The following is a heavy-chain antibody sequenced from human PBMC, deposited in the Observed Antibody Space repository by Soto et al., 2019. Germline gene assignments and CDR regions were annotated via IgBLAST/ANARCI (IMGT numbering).Heavy chain of an antibody. CDR1: GFTFSSYW. CDR3: ARDSGAYYYDSSGFGGLDY. D-gene: IGHD3-22*01. CDR2: IKQDGSEK. Sequence: EVQLVESGGGLVQPGGSLRLSCAASGFTFSSYWMSWVRQAPGKGLEWVANIKQDGSEKYYVDSVKGRFTISRDNAKNSLYLQMNSLRAEDTAVYYCARDSGAYYYDSSGFGGLDYWGQGTLVTVSS. J-gene: IGHJ4*02. V-gene: IGHV3-7*05.